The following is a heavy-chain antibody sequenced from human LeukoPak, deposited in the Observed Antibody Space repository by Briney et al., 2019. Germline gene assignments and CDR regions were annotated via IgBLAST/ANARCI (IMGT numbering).Heavy chain of an antibody. CDR3: ARLPTGYPNWFDT. D-gene: IGHD3-9*01. J-gene: IGHJ5*02. Sequence: TSETLSLTCTVSGGSISISSYNWAWIRQPPGKGLEWIAAIHYSGSTYYNPSLMSRVTISVDTSKNQFPLKLSSLTATDTAVYYCARLPTGYPNWFDTWGQGTLVTVSS. CDR2: IHYSGST. V-gene: IGHV4-39*01. CDR1: GGSISISSYN.